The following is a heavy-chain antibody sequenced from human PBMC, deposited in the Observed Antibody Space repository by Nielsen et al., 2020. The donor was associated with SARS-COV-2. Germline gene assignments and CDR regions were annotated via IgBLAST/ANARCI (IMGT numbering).Heavy chain of an antibody. J-gene: IGHJ1*01. D-gene: IGHD3-3*01. CDR2: ISFSGNTR. Sequence: GGSLRLSCAASGFTFDDYAMHWVRQAPGKGLQWVSGISFSGNTREYADSVKGRFIISRDNAGNFLFLQMNRLRPDDTALYYCVKVVGGTSSLEHFQKWGQGTLVTVSS. V-gene: IGHV3-9*01. CDR3: VKVVGGTSSLEHFQK. CDR1: GFTFDDYA.